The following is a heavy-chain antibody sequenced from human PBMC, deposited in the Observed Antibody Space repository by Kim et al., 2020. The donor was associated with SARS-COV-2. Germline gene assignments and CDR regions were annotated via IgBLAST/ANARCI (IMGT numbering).Heavy chain of an antibody. CDR2: IFYDGST. J-gene: IGHJ4*02. V-gene: IGHV4-39*01. CDR3: ARQIGQIDY. D-gene: IGHD3-16*01. CDR1: GGSISSSNYY. Sequence: SETLSLTCTVSGGSISSSNYYWGWIRQPPGKGLEWIGSIFYDGSTHYNPSLMSRVTMSVDMSKSQFSLKLSSVTAADTAVYYCARQIGQIDYWGQGTLVTVSS.